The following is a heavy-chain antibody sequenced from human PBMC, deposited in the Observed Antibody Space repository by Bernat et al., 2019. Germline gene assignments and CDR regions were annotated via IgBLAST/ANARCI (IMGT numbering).Heavy chain of an antibody. CDR2: MFSGGGT. J-gene: IGHJ4*02. CDR3: ATGASVTMY. V-gene: IGHV3-53*05. CDR1: GVTVSNSY. Sequence: EVQLVETGGGLIQPGGSLRLSCAASGVTVSNSYMTWVRQAPGKGLEWVAVMFSGGGTSYADSVRGRFTISRDNSKNTLYLQMNSLRAEDTAVYYCATGASVTMYWGQGTLVTVSS. D-gene: IGHD4-17*01.